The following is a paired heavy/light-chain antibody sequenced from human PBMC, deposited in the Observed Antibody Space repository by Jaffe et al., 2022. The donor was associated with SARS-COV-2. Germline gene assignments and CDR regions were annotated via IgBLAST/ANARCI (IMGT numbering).Light chain of an antibody. CDR3: QAWDSSTRV. J-gene: IGLJ1*01. CDR2: QDS. Sequence: SYELTQPPSVSVSPGQTASITCSGDKLGDKYACWYQQKPGQSPVLVIYQDSKRPSGIPERFSGSNSGNTATLTISGTQAMDEADYYCQAWDSSTRVFGTGTKVTVL. CDR1: KLGDKY. V-gene: IGLV3-1*01.
Heavy chain of an antibody. CDR1: GYTFTGYY. D-gene: IGHD2-21*02. CDR3: ARDQGIVVVTGNYYYYYGMDV. Sequence: QVQLVQSGAEVKKPGASVKVSCKASGYTFTGYYMHWVRQAPGQGLEWMGWINPNSGGTNYAQKFQGWVTMTRDTSISTAYMELSRLRSDDTAVYYCARDQGIVVVTGNYYYYYGMDVWGQGTTVTVSS. CDR2: INPNSGGT. V-gene: IGHV1-2*04. J-gene: IGHJ6*02.